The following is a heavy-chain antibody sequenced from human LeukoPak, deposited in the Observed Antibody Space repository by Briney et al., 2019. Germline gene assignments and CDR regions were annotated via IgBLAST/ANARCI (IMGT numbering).Heavy chain of an antibody. Sequence: GGSLRLSCAAAGFTVSADYMSWVRQAPGEGLDWVSIIYSSAYIYYADFVKGRFTISRDNSKNMLYLQMNNLRAEDTAVYYCRAYDTSGYLGAYNLDVWGQGTTVTVSS. CDR1: GFTVSADY. D-gene: IGHD3-22*01. CDR3: RAYDTSGYLGAYNLDV. V-gene: IGHV3-66*01. J-gene: IGHJ6*02. CDR2: IYSSAYI.